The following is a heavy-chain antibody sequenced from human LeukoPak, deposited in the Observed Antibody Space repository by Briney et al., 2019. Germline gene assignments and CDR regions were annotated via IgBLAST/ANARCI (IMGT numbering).Heavy chain of an antibody. D-gene: IGHD6-19*01. CDR1: GYTSTSYG. CDR3: ARDRGIAVAGTPNY. V-gene: IGHV1-18*01. J-gene: IGHJ4*02. CDR2: ISAYNGNT. Sequence: ASVKVSCKASGYTSTSYGISWVRQAPGQGLEWMGWISAYNGNTNYAQKLQGRVTMTTDTSTSTAYMELRSLRSDDTAVYYCARDRGIAVAGTPNYWGQGTLVTVSS.